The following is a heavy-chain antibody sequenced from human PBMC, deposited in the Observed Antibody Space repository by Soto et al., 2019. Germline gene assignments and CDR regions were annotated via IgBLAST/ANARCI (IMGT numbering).Heavy chain of an antibody. Sequence: PGGSLRLSCAASGFTFSTYAMNWVRQAPGQGLEWVSISGINTFYADSVKDRFTISRDNSKNTMYLQMNSLRAEDTAVYYCAREVPYYNDSRDYGMDVWGQGTTVTVSS. CDR3: AREVPYYNDSRDYGMDV. J-gene: IGHJ6*02. D-gene: IGHD3-22*01. CDR1: GFTFSTYA. V-gene: IGHV3-23*01. CDR2: SGINT.